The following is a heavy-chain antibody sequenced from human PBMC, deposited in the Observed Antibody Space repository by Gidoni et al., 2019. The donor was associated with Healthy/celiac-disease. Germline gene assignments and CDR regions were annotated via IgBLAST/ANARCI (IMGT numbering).Heavy chain of an antibody. CDR3: AREIVAQLERPFDY. V-gene: IGHV3-21*01. CDR2: ISSSSSYI. Sequence: EVQLVESGGGLVKPGGSLRLSCAASGFTFSSYSMNWVRQAPGKGLEWVSSISSSSSYIYYADSVKGRFTISRDNAKNSLYLQMNSLRAEDTAVYYCAREIVAQLERPFDYWGQGTLVTVSS. J-gene: IGHJ4*02. CDR1: GFTFSSYS. D-gene: IGHD1-1*01.